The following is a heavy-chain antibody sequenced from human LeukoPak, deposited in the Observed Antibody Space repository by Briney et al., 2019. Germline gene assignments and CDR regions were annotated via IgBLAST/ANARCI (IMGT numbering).Heavy chain of an antibody. V-gene: IGHV3-53*01. J-gene: IGHJ4*02. Sequence: PGGSLRLSCAASGFTVSSNYMSWVRQTPGKGLEWVSVIYSGGSTYYADSVKGRFTISRDNSKNTLYLQMNSLRAEDTAVYYCASPGRWGDFDYWGQGTLVTVSS. D-gene: IGHD3-16*01. CDR1: GFTVSSNY. CDR3: ASPGRWGDFDY. CDR2: IYSGGST.